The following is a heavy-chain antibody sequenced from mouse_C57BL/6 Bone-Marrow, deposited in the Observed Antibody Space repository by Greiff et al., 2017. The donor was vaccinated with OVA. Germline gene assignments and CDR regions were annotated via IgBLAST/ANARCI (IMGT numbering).Heavy chain of an antibody. D-gene: IGHD3-3*01. CDR2: ISDGGSYT. CDR1: GFTFSSYA. J-gene: IGHJ2*01. CDR3: ARVVGGGVDY. Sequence: VQLKESGGGLVKPGGSLKLSCAASGFTFSSYAMSWVRQTPEKRLEWVATISDGGSYTYYPDNVKGRCTISRDNAKNNLYLQMSHLKSEDTAMYYCARVVGGGVDYWGQGTTLTVSS. V-gene: IGHV5-4*01.